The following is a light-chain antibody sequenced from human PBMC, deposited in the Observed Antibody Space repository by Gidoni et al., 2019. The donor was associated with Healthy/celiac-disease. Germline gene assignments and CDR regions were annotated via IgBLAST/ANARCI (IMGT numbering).Light chain of an antibody. J-gene: IGKJ2*01. Sequence: DIVMTQSPDSLAVSLGERATINCKSSQSVLYSSNNKNYLAWYQQKPGQPPKLLIYWASTRESGVLDRFSGSGSGTDFTLTISSLQAEDVAVYYCQQYYSTPHTFXXXTKLEIK. CDR1: QSVLYSSNNKNY. V-gene: IGKV4-1*01. CDR3: QQYYSTPHT. CDR2: WAS.